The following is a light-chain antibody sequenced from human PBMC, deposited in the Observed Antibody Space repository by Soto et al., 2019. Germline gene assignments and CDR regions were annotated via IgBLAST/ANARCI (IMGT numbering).Light chain of an antibody. Sequence: QSVLTQPPSASGSPGQSVAISCTGTSSDVGGYNYVSWYQQHPGKAPKLMIYEVNNRPSGVPDRFSGSKSGNTVSLTVSGRQAEDEADYYCSSYAGSSNVFGTGTKLTVL. CDR3: SSYAGSSNV. CDR2: EVN. V-gene: IGLV2-8*01. CDR1: SSDVGGYNY. J-gene: IGLJ1*01.